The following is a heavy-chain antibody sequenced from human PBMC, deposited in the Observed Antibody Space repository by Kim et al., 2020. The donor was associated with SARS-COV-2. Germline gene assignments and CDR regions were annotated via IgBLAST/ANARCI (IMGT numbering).Heavy chain of an antibody. CDR3: ARGLVYYYDSSGPWFDP. J-gene: IGHJ5*02. V-gene: IGHV4-34*01. D-gene: IGHD3-22*01. Sequence: SETLSLTCAVYGGSFSGYYWSWIRQPPGKGLEWIGEINHSGSTNYNPSLKSRVTISVDTSKNQFSLKLSSVTAADTAVYYCARGLVYYYDSSGPWFDPWG. CDR1: GGSFSGYY. CDR2: INHSGST.